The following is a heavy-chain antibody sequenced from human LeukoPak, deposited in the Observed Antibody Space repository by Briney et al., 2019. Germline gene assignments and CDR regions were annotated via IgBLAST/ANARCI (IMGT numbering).Heavy chain of an antibody. V-gene: IGHV3-23*01. J-gene: IGHJ4*02. CDR1: GFTFTNYP. CDR2: ISGSGGST. CDR3: ARKLSGYAPFDC. Sequence: QAGGSLRLSCAASGFTFTNYPMIWVRQAPGRGLTWVSGISGSGGSTYYADSVKGRFTISRDNPRSTLYLQMSRLRAEDTAVYYCARKLSGYAPFDCWGQGTLVTVSS. D-gene: IGHD5-12*01.